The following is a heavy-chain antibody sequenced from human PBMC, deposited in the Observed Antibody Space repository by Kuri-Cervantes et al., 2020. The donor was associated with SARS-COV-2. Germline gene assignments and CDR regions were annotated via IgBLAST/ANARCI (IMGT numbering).Heavy chain of an antibody. J-gene: IGHJ4*02. V-gene: IGHV3-11*04. Sequence: GGSLRLSCAASGFTFSDYYMSWIRQAPGKGLEWVSYISSSGSTIYYADSVKGRFTISRDNAKNSLYLQMNSLRAEDTAVYYCASTLIQDYLDYWGQGTLVTVSS. D-gene: IGHD2-8*01. CDR1: GFTFSDYY. CDR3: ASTLIQDYLDY. CDR2: ISSSGSTI.